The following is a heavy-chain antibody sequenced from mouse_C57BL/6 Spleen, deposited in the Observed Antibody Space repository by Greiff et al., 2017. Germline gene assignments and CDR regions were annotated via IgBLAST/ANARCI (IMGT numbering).Heavy chain of an antibody. CDR1: GYTFTDYE. CDR2: IDPETGGT. CDR3: TKEGTVVAPSGYFDV. Sequence: QVQLKESGAELVRPGASVTLSCKASGYTFTDYEMHWVKQTPVHGLEWIGAIDPETGGTAYNQKFKGKAILTADKSSSTAYMELRSLTSEDSAVYYCTKEGTVVAPSGYFDVWGTGTTVTVSS. J-gene: IGHJ1*03. V-gene: IGHV1-15*01. D-gene: IGHD1-1*01.